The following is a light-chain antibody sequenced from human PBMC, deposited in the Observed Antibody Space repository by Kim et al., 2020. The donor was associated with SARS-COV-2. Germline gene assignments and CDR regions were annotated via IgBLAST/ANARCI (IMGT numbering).Light chain of an antibody. V-gene: IGKV3-15*01. Sequence: EIVMTQSPATLSVSPGERATLACRASQSVSSNLAWYQQIPGQAPRLLIYGASTGATGIPARFSGSGSGTEFTLTISSLQSEDFAVYYCQQYNNWPYTFGQGTKLEI. CDR3: QQYNNWPYT. CDR1: QSVSSN. J-gene: IGKJ2*01. CDR2: GAS.